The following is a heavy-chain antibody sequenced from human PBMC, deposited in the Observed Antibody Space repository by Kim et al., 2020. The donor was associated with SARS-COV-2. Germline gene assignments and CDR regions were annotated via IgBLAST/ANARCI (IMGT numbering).Heavy chain of an antibody. CDR2: IYYSGST. V-gene: IGHV4-39*01. J-gene: IGHJ6*02. CDR3: ARVEVRGVMGYGMDV. Sequence: SETLSLTCTVSGGSISSSSYYWGWIRQPPGKGLEWIGSIYYSGSTYYNPSLKSRVTISVDTSKNQFSLKLSSVTAADTAVYYCARVEVRGVMGYGMDVWGQGTTVTVSS. D-gene: IGHD3-10*01. CDR1: GGSISSSSYY.